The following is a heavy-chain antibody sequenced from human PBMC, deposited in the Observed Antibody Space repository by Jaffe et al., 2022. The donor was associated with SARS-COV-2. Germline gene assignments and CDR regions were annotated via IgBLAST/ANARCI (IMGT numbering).Heavy chain of an antibody. CDR3: AKALKAMPTTPYFGMDV. Sequence: QVQLVESGGGVVQPGRSLRLSCAASGFTFSSYGMHWVRQAPGKGLEWVAVISYDGSNKYYADSVKGRFTISRDNSKNTLYLQMNSLRAEDTAVYYCAKALKAMPTTPYFGMDVWGQGTTVTVSS. CDR2: ISYDGSNK. D-gene: IGHD2-2*01. CDR1: GFTFSSYG. V-gene: IGHV3-30*18. J-gene: IGHJ6*02.